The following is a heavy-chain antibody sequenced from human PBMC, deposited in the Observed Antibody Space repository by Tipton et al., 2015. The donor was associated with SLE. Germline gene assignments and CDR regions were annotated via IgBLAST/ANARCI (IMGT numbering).Heavy chain of an antibody. V-gene: IGHV4-34*01. CDR3: ASGLLTGYAAFDI. Sequence: TLSLTCAVYGGSFRAYYWSWTWFRQRPGKGLEWIGEINHSVSTNYKPSLKSRVTISVDTSKNQFSLQLSSVTAADTPVYYCASGLLTGYAAFDIWGPVPMVAVSS. D-gene: IGHD3-9*01. CDR2: INHSVST. CDR1: GGSFRAYY. J-gene: IGHJ3*02.